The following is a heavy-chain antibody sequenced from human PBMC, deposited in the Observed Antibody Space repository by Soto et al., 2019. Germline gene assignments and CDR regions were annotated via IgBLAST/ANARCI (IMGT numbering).Heavy chain of an antibody. Sequence: QVQLVQSGAEVKKPGSSVKVSCKASGGTFSSYTISWVRQAPGQGLEWMGRIIPILGIANYAQKFQGRVTITADKSTSTAYVELSSLGSEDTAVYYCARGNYYDSSGYDWFDPWGQGTLVTVSS. CDR3: ARGNYYDSSGYDWFDP. J-gene: IGHJ5*02. CDR2: IIPILGIA. D-gene: IGHD3-22*01. CDR1: GGTFSSYT. V-gene: IGHV1-69*02.